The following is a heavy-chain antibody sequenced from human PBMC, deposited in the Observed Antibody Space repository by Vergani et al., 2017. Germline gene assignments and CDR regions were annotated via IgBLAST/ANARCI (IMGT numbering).Heavy chain of an antibody. J-gene: IGHJ4*02. Sequence: QVQLVESGGGMVKTGGSLRLSCATSGFTFSDYYMSWIRPAPGKGLEWVSYISSRGSTIYYADSVKGRFTISRDNAQNSLYLQMNSLRAEATAVYYCARDASLYWSSGTFDYWGQGTLVTVSS. V-gene: IGHV3-11*01. D-gene: IGHD2-15*01. CDR2: ISSRGSTI. CDR1: GFTFSDYY. CDR3: ARDASLYWSSGTFDY.